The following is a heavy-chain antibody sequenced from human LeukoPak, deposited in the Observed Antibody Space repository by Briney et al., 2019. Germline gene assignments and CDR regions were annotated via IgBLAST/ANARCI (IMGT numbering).Heavy chain of an antibody. V-gene: IGHV3-30-3*01. CDR3: ARAGLGQIYYFDY. CDR2: ISYDGSNK. J-gene: IGHJ4*02. CDR1: GFTFSSYA. Sequence: PGGSLRLSCAASGFTFSSYAMHWVRQAPGKGLEWVALISYDGSNKYYADSVRGRFTISRDNSKNTLYLQMNSLRAEDTAVYYCARAGLGQIYYFDYWGQGTLVTVSS. D-gene: IGHD6-19*01.